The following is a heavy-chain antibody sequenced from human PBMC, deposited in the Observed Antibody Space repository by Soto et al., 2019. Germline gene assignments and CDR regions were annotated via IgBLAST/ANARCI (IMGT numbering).Heavy chain of an antibody. CDR1: GYTFTSYA. V-gene: IGHV1-3*01. D-gene: IGHD5-18*01. CDR2: INAGNGNT. Sequence: ASVKVSCKASGYTFTSYAMHWVRQAPGQRLEWMGWINAGNGNTKYSQKFQGRVTITRDTSASTAYMELSSLRSEDTAVYYCARESPAMASYDYWGQGTLVTVSS. CDR3: ARESPAMASYDY. J-gene: IGHJ4*02.